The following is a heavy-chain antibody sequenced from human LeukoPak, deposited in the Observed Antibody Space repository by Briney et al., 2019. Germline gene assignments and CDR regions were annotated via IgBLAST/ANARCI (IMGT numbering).Heavy chain of an antibody. CDR2: IYYTGIT. Sequence: SETLSLTCTVSGASVSSGSYYWSWIRQHPGKGLEWIGYIYYTGITNYNPSLKSRVTISVDTSKNQFSLNLNSVTAADTAVYYCATSQCGSDCYLAGDYWGQGTLVTVSS. CDR3: ATSQCGSDCYLAGDY. V-gene: IGHV4-61*01. D-gene: IGHD2-21*02. J-gene: IGHJ4*02. CDR1: GASVSSGSYY.